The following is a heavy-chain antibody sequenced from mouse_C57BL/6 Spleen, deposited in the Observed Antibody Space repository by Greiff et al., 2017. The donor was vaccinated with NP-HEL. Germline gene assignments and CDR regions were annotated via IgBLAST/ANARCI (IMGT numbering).Heavy chain of an antibody. J-gene: IGHJ2*01. D-gene: IGHD1-1*01. CDR2: INPNYGTT. V-gene: IGHV1-39*01. Sequence: VQLQQSGPELVKPGASVKISCKASGYSFTDYNMNWVKQSNGKSLEWIGVINPNYGTTSYNQKFKGKATLTVDQSSSTAYMQLNSLTSEDSAAYYCASPTYGSSYVLDYWGQGTTLTVSS. CDR1: GYSFTDYN. CDR3: ASPTYGSSYVLDY.